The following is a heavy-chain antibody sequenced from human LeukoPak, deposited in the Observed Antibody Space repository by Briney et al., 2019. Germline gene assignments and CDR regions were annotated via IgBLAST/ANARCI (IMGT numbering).Heavy chain of an antibody. J-gene: IGHJ4*02. Sequence: GGSLRLSCAASGFTFSNYWMNWARQVPGRGLEWVANIKPEGSQKSYVDSLKGRFTISRDNAKNSLYLQMDSLRAEDTAVYYCARDHSVTDYWGQGTRVTVSS. V-gene: IGHV3-7*05. D-gene: IGHD4-17*01. CDR1: GFTFSNYW. CDR3: ARDHSVTDY. CDR2: IKPEGSQK.